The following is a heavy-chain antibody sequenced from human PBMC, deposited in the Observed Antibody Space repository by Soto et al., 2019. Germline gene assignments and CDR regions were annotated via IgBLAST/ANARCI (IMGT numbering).Heavy chain of an antibody. CDR2: IIPISGAA. J-gene: IGHJ4*02. CDR1: GGTFSNYV. D-gene: IGHD1-7*01. V-gene: IGHV1-69*06. CDR3: ARDMTRTVVPYFDF. Sequence: QVQLVQSGAEVKKPGSSVKVSCKASGGTFSNYVVNWVRQAPGQGLEWMGRIIPISGAANYAQKFQGRVTITADKSTSTSDMELSSLRSEDTAVYYCARDMTRTVVPYFDFWGQGTLGTVAS.